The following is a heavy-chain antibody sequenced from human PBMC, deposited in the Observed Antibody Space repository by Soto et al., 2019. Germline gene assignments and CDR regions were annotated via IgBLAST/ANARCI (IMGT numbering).Heavy chain of an antibody. CDR1: GGTFSSHS. J-gene: IGHJ4*02. CDR2: IITLFGTS. Sequence: VQLMQSGAEVKKPGSSVKVSCKASGGTFSSHSITWVRQAPGQGLEWMGGIITLFGTSNYAQNFQGRVTIAADQATSTAYMELNSLTSDDTAVYYCAREVGYGDFSAALLDGGQGTLVTVSS. CDR3: AREVGYGDFSAALLD. V-gene: IGHV1-69*01. D-gene: IGHD2-21*02.